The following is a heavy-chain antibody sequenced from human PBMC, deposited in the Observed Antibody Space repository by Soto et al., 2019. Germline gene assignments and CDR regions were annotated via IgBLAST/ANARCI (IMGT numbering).Heavy chain of an antibody. CDR2: ISGSGGST. V-gene: IGHV3-23*01. D-gene: IGHD1-26*01. CDR1: GFTFSSYA. Sequence: EVQLLESGGGLVQPGGSLRLSCAASGFTFSSYAMSWVRQAPGKGLEWVSAISGSGGSTYYADTVKGRFTISGDNSKNALYLQMNSLRAEDTAVYYCAKSTIIVGATMVFDYWGQGTLFTVSS. J-gene: IGHJ4*02. CDR3: AKSTIIVGATMVFDY.